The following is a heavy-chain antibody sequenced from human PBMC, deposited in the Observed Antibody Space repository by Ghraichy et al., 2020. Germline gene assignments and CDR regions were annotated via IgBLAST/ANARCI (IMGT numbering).Heavy chain of an antibody. V-gene: IGHV1-18*01. Sequence: ASVKVSCKASGYTFTSYGISWVRQAPGQGLEWMGWISAYNGDTNYAQKLQGRVTMTTDTSTSTAYMEMRSLRSDDTAVYYCARTYDFWSCYLSPPAPGGNKWVEPGGQGNLVTVFS. CDR3: ARTYDFWSCYLSPPAPGGNKWVEP. CDR1: GYTFTSYG. CDR2: ISAYNGDT. J-gene: IGHJ5*02. D-gene: IGHD3-3*01.